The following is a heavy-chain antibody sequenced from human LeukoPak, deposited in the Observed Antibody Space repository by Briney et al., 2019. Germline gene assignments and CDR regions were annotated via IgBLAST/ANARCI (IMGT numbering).Heavy chain of an antibody. D-gene: IGHD3-9*01. CDR3: ARASLPHYDILTGRNQYYYYYMDV. Sequence: PSETLSLTCTVSGGSISSYYWSWIRQPPGKGLEWIGYIYYSGSTNYNPSLKSRVTISVDTSKNQFSLKLSSVTAADTAVYYCARASLPHYDILTGRNQYYYYYMDVWGKGTTVTISS. V-gene: IGHV4-59*01. CDR1: GGSISSYY. J-gene: IGHJ6*03. CDR2: IYYSGST.